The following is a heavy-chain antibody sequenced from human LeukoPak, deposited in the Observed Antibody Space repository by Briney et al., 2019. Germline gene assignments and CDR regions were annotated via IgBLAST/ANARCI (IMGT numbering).Heavy chain of an antibody. CDR1: GGSISGSTYY. CDR3: ASTRRYTYGGLEY. V-gene: IGHV4-39*01. CDR2: IYYSGKT. D-gene: IGHD5-18*01. J-gene: IGHJ4*02. Sequence: SETLSLTCTVSGGSISGSTYYWGWIRQPPGKGLEWIGSIYYSGKTYYNPSLKSRVTVSVDTSKNQFSLKLSSVTAADTAVYYCASTRRYTYGGLEYWGQGTLVTVSS.